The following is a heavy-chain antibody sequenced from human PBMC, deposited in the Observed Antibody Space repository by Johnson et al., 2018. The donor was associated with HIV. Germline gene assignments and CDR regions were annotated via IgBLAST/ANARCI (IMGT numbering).Heavy chain of an antibody. CDR2: IWYDGSNK. CDR1: GFTFSNYG. CDR3: AKVGSSGYYYDAFDI. Sequence: QVQLVESGGGVVQPGRSLRLSCAASGFTFSNYGMHWVRQAPGKGLEWVAVIWYDGSNKYYADSVKGRFTISRDNSKNTLYLQMNSLRAEDTAVYYCAKVGSSGYYYDAFDIWGQGTMVTVSS. J-gene: IGHJ3*02. D-gene: IGHD3-22*01. V-gene: IGHV3-33*06.